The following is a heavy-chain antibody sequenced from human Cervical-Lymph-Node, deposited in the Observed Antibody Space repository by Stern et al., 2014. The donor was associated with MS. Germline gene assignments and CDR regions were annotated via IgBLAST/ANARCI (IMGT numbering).Heavy chain of an antibody. Sequence: QVTLRESGPALVKPTQTLTLTCTFSGFSLSTGVMCVSWIRQPPGKALEWLALIDWDDDKYYSTSLKTRLTISKDTSKNQVVLTMTNMDPVDTATYYCARIRRDYYDSSGYYPSDAFDIWGQGTMVTVSS. CDR2: IDWDDDK. D-gene: IGHD3-22*01. J-gene: IGHJ3*02. V-gene: IGHV2-70*01. CDR1: GFSLSTGVMC. CDR3: ARIRRDYYDSSGYYPSDAFDI.